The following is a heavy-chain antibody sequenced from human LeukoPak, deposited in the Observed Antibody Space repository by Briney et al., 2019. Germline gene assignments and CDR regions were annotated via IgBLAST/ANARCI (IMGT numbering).Heavy chain of an antibody. Sequence: GGSLRLSCAASGLPVTSNHMSWVRQTPGKGLEWVSLIKSDGTTEYADSVKGRFTTSRDNSKNTLFLQMNSLRVEDTAVYYCARLRRGYWGRGTPVIVSS. CDR2: IKSDGTT. CDR1: GLPVTSNH. V-gene: IGHV3-53*01. CDR3: ARLRRGY. J-gene: IGHJ4*02.